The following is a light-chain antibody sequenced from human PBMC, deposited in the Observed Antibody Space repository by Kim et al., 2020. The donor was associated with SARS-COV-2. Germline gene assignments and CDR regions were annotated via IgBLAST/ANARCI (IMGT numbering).Light chain of an antibody. CDR3: AAWDDSLNGWV. CDR1: SSNIGSNT. CDR2: SNN. V-gene: IGLV1-44*01. Sequence: QSVLTQPPSASGTPGQRVTISCSGSSSNIGSNTVNWYQQLPGTAPKLLIYSNNQRTSGVPDRFSGSKSGTSASLAISGLQSEDEADYYCAAWDDSLNGWVFRGGTQPTVL. J-gene: IGLJ3*02.